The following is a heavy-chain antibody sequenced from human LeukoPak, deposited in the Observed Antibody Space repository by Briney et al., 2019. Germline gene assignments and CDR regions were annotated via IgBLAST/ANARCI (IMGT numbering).Heavy chain of an antibody. CDR3: ARDVYYGSGIPDY. V-gene: IGHV1-18*01. CDR2: ISAYNGNT. Sequence: ASVKVSCKASGYTFTSYGISWVRQAPGQGLEWMGWISAYNGNTNYAQKFQGRVTMTRDMSTSTVYMELSSLRSEDTAVYYCARDVYYGSGIPDYWGQGTWSPSPQ. J-gene: IGHJ4*02. CDR1: GYTFTSYG. D-gene: IGHD3-10*01.